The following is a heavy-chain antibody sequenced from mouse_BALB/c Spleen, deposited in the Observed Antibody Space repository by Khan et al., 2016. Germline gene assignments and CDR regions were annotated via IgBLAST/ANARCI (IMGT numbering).Heavy chain of an antibody. CDR2: ISSGGNYT. V-gene: IGHV5-6-4*01. CDR3: TRDSSGGFAY. J-gene: IGHJ3*01. Sequence: EVELVESGGGLVKPGGSLKLSCAASGFTFSSYTMSWVRQTPEKRLEWVATISSGGNYTYYPDSVKGRFTISRDHAKNTLYLQMSSLKSEDTAMFYCTRDSSGGFAYWGQGTLVTVSA. D-gene: IGHD3-1*01. CDR1: GFTFSSYT.